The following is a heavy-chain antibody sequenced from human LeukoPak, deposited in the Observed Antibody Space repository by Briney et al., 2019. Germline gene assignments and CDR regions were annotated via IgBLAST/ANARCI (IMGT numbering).Heavy chain of an antibody. J-gene: IGHJ4*02. D-gene: IGHD7-27*01. CDR3: ARDWAFDY. CDR1: GFTFSSYS. V-gene: IGHV3-48*01. Sequence: PGGSLRLSCAASGFTFSSYSMNWVRQAPGKGLEWVSYISSGSSTIHHVDSVKGRLTISRDNAKNSLYLQMNSLRVEDTAIYFCARDWAFDYWGQGTLVTASS. CDR2: ISSGSSTI.